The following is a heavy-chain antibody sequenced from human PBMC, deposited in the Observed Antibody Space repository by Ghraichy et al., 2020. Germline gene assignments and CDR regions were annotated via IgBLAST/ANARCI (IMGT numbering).Heavy chain of an antibody. CDR2: IITNNGNT. Sequence: ASVKVSCKASGYIFTSYGISWVRQAPGQGLEWMGWIITNNGNTNYAQKFQGRVTMTTDTFTSTAYMELRSLRSDDTAVYYCARAQAYCSGGTCFPSDYWGQGSPVTVSS. J-gene: IGHJ4*02. CDR1: GYIFTSYG. V-gene: IGHV1-18*01. D-gene: IGHD2-21*01. CDR3: ARAQAYCSGGTCFPSDY.